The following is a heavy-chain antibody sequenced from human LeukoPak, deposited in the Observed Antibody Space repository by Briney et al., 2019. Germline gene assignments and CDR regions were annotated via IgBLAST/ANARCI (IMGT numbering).Heavy chain of an antibody. V-gene: IGHV3-7*01. Sequence: GGSLRLSCAASGLAFSDCWMSWVRQAPGKGLEWVANIKPDGGHQNYVDSLKGRFTISRDNAKNSLYLQMNSLRAEDTAIYYCASTFPCCGGRSCALGGQGTLVTVSS. D-gene: IGHD2-15*01. CDR3: ASTFPCCGGRSCAL. CDR2: IKPDGGHQ. CDR1: GLAFSDCW. J-gene: IGHJ4*02.